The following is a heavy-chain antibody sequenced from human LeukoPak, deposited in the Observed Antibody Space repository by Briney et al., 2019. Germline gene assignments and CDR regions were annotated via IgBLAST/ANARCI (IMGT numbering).Heavy chain of an antibody. V-gene: IGHV3-7*01. J-gene: IGHJ4*02. Sequence: PGGSLRLSCAASGFTLSTCWMSWVRQTPGKGLEWVANIKQDGSEKHYVDSVKGRFTISRDNAKNSLYLQMNSLRAEDTAVYYCARAGGDFWSIGPPYFDYWGQGTLVTVSS. CDR3: ARAGGDFWSIGPPYFDY. CDR2: IKQDGSEK. CDR1: GFTLSTCW. D-gene: IGHD3-3*01.